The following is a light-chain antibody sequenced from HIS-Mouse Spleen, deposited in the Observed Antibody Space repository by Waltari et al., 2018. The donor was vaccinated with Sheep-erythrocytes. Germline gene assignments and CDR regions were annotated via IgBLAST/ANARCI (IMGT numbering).Light chain of an antibody. J-gene: IGLJ3*02. CDR1: SPNIGNNY. Sequence: QSVLTPPPSVSAAPGQKVTISSSGSSPNIGNNYVSWYQQLPGTAPKLLIYDNNKRPSGIPDRFSGSKSGTSATLGITGLQTGDEADYYCGTWDSSLSAGRVFGGGTKLTVL. CDR3: GTWDSSLSAGRV. CDR2: DNN. V-gene: IGLV1-51*01.